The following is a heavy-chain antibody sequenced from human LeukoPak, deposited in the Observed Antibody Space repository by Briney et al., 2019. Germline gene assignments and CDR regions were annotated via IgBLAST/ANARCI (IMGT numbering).Heavy chain of an antibody. Sequence: PGGSLRLSCAASGFTVSNMYMTWVRQAPGKGLEWVSLIYGDGRTSYADSVKGRFTISRDNAKNTLYLQMNSLRAEDTAVYYCARVFPYTVTTLGYWGQGTLVTVSS. CDR3: ARVFPYTVTTLGY. D-gene: IGHD4-17*01. CDR2: IYGDGRT. CDR1: GFTVSNMY. J-gene: IGHJ4*02. V-gene: IGHV3-53*01.